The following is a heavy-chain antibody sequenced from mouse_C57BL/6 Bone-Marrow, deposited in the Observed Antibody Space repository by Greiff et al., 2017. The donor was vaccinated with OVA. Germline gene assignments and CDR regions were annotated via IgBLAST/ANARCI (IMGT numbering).Heavy chain of an antibody. CDR1: GFTFSSYG. CDR2: ISSGGSYT. D-gene: IGHD1-1*01. Sequence: DVMLVESGGDLVKPGGSLKLSCAASGFTFSSYGMSWVRQTPDKRLEWVATISSGGSYTYYPDSVKGRFTISRDNAKNTLYLQMSSLKSEDTAMYYGARDDGSSSFAYWGQGTLVTVSA. CDR3: ARDDGSSSFAY. V-gene: IGHV5-6*02. J-gene: IGHJ3*01.